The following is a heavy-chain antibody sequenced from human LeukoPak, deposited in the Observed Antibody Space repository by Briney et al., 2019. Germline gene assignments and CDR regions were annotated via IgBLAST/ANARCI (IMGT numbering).Heavy chain of an antibody. V-gene: IGHV3-23*01. Sequence: GGSLRLSCAASGFTFSSYAMSWVRPAPGKGLEWVSAISGSGGSTYYADSVKGRFTISRDNSKNTLYLQMNSLRAEDTAVYYCAKDPLYGSGTSWFDPWGQGTLVTVSS. CDR2: ISGSGGST. CDR1: GFTFSSYA. J-gene: IGHJ5*02. D-gene: IGHD3-10*01. CDR3: AKDPLYGSGTSWFDP.